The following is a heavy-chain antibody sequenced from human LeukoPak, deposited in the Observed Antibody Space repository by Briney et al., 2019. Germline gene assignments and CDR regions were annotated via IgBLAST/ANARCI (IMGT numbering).Heavy chain of an antibody. Sequence: GGSLRLSCAASGFTVSSNYMSWVRQAPGKGLEWVSVIYSGGSTYYADSVKGRFTISRDNSKNTLYLQMNSLRAEDTAVYYCAREDWNSHHDAFDIWGQGTMVTVSS. CDR2: IYSGGST. V-gene: IGHV3-53*01. J-gene: IGHJ3*02. CDR1: GFTVSSNY. D-gene: IGHD1-7*01. CDR3: AREDWNSHHDAFDI.